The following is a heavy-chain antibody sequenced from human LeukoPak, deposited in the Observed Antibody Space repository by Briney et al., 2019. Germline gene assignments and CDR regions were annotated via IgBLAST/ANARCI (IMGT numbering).Heavy chain of an antibody. CDR1: GFTFSSYA. V-gene: IGHV3-23*01. D-gene: IGHD5-12*01. J-gene: IGHJ4*02. CDR3: AKAPSGYDWSPFDY. Sequence: GGSLRLSCAASGFTFSSYALSWVRQAPGKGLEWVSAISGSGGSTYYADSVKGRFTISRDNSKNTLYLQMNSLRAEDTAVYYCAKAPSGYDWSPFDYWGQGTLVTVSS. CDR2: ISGSGGST.